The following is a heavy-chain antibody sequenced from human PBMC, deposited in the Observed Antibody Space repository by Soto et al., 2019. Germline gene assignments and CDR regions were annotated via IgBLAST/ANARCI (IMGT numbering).Heavy chain of an antibody. CDR1: GFTVSSNY. CDR3: ARGPWLYGGRYEEV. V-gene: IGHV3-53*02. CDR2: IYSGGST. J-gene: IGHJ6*02. D-gene: IGHD3-16*01. Sequence: EVQLVETGGGLIQPGGSLRLSCAASGFTVSSNYMSWVRQAPGKGLEWVSVIYSGGSTYYADSVKGRFTISRDNSKNTLYLQMNSLRAEDTAVYYCARGPWLYGGRYEEVWGQGTTVTVSS.